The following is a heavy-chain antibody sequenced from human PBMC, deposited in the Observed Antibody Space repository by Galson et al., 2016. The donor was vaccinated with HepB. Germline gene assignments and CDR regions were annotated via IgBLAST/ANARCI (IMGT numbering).Heavy chain of an antibody. CDR1: GFTVSSDY. CDR2: IYSGGDT. D-gene: IGHD2-2*01. J-gene: IGHJ4*02. Sequence: SLRLSCAVSGFTVSSDYMSWVRQAPGKELEWVSVIYSGGDTYYADSVKGRFTISRDNSKNTLYLQMNSLRAEDTAVYYCAKVRSSRIVVVPAAPFDYWGQGTLVTVSS. CDR3: AKVRSSRIVVVPAAPFDY. V-gene: IGHV3-53*01.